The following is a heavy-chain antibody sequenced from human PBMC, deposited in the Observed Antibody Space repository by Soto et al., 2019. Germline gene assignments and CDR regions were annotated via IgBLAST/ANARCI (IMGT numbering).Heavy chain of an antibody. CDR1: GYTFTSYG. D-gene: IGHD2-15*01. V-gene: IGHV1-18*01. J-gene: IGHJ6*02. Sequence: ASGKVSCNPSGYTFTSYGISWVRQAPGEGLEWMGGISAHNGNTKYAQKPQGRVTMTTDTSTSTAYMEPKRLRSDDTGVDYCARFFQEDIVVVAAFVIDVRGQGTPVTVSS. CDR3: ARFFQEDIVVVAAFVIDV. CDR2: ISAHNGNT.